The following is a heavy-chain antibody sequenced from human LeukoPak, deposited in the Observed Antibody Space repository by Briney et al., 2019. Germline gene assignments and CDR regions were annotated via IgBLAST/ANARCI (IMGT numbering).Heavy chain of an antibody. J-gene: IGHJ4*02. Sequence: PGGSLRLSCAASGFTFNTYAMNWVRQAPGKGLEWVSTIGIGGGTFYADSVEGRFTISRDNSKSTVYLQMNSLRVDDTALYYCARGGGHDYWGQGTLVTASS. D-gene: IGHD2-15*01. V-gene: IGHV3-23*01. CDR1: GFTFNTYA. CDR3: ARGGGHDY. CDR2: IGIGGGT.